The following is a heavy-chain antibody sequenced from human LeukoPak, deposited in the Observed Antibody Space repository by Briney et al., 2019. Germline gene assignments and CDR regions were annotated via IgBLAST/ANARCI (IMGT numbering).Heavy chain of an antibody. V-gene: IGHV3-30*18. CDR1: GFTFSSYG. Sequence: PGRSLRLSCAASGFTFSSYGMHWVRQAPGKGLEWVAVISYDGSNKYYADSVKGRFTISRDNSKNTLYLQMNSLRAEDTAVYYCAKYFHPKRYSSGWYGSDFDYWGQGTLVTVSS. D-gene: IGHD6-19*01. CDR2: ISYDGSNK. CDR3: AKYFHPKRYSSGWYGSDFDY. J-gene: IGHJ4*02.